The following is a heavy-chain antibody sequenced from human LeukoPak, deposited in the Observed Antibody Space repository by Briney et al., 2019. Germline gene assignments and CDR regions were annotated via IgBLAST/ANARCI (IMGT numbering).Heavy chain of an antibody. CDR1: GGSFSGYY. D-gene: IGHD3-9*01. CDR3: ARYFDWPWAFDI. CDR2: INHSGST. J-gene: IGHJ3*02. Sequence: SETLSLTCAVYGGSFSGYYWSWIRQPPGKGLEWIGEINHSGSTNYNPSLKSRVTISVDTSKNQFSLKLSSVTAADTAVYYCARYFDWPWAFDIWGQGTKVTVSS. V-gene: IGHV4-34*01.